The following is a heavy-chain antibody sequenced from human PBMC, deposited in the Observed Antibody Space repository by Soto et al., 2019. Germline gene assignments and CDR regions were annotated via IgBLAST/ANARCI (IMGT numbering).Heavy chain of an antibody. CDR3: ASLYYDILTGYLSSYYYGMDV. CDR2: INAGNGNT. CDR1: GYTFTSYA. V-gene: IGHV1-3*01. D-gene: IGHD3-9*01. Sequence: ASVKVSCKASGYTFTSYAMHWVRQAPGQRLEWMGWINAGNGNTKYSQKFQGRVTITRDTSASTAYMELSSLRSEDTAVYYCASLYYDILTGYLSSYYYGMDVWGQGTTVTVSS. J-gene: IGHJ6*02.